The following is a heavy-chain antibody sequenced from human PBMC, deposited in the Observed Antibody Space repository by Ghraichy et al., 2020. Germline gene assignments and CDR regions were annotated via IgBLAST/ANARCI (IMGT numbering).Heavy chain of an antibody. J-gene: IGHJ4*02. CDR3: ARDFVRFLGCFDY. Sequence: GGSLRLSCAASGFTFSSYSMHWVRQAPGKGLEWVSLITSDGSHICYADSVKGRFTISRDNAKNTLYLQMNSLRAEDTAVYYCARDFVRFLGCFDYWGQGTLVTVSS. V-gene: IGHV3-21*01. CDR2: ITSDGSHI. CDR1: GFTFSSYS. D-gene: IGHD3-3*01.